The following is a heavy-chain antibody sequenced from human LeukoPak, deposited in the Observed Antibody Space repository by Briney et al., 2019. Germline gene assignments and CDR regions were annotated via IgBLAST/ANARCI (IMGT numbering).Heavy chain of an antibody. CDR1: GFTFSSYA. CDR3: AKDPGGSYYYFDY. CDR2: ISGGGGST. Sequence: GGSLRLSCAASGFTFSSYAMSWVRQAPGKGLEWVSAISGGGGSTYYADSVKGRFTISRDNSKNTLYLQMNSLRAEDTAVYYCAKDPGGSYYYFDYWGQGTLVTVSS. D-gene: IGHD1-26*01. V-gene: IGHV3-23*01. J-gene: IGHJ4*02.